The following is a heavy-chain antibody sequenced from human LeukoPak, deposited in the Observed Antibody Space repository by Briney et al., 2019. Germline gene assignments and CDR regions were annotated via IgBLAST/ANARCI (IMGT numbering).Heavy chain of an antibody. CDR2: ISGSGGNT. CDR1: GFTFSSYA. J-gene: IGHJ4*02. Sequence: GGSLRLSCAASGFTFSSYAMSWVRQAPGKGLEWVSAISGSGGNTYYADSVKGRYTISRDNSKNTLYLQMNSLRAEDTAVYYCAKALVGVTTFGENYFDYWGQGTLVTVSS. D-gene: IGHD1-26*01. V-gene: IGHV3-23*01. CDR3: AKALVGVTTFGENYFDY.